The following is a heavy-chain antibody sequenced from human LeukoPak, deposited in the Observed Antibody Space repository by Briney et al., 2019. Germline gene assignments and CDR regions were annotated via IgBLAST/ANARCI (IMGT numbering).Heavy chain of an antibody. CDR2: INPNSGGT. J-gene: IGHJ5*02. V-gene: IGHV1-2*02. CDR3: ARTRYGGSSFDP. Sequence: GASVKVSCKASGYIFTGYYLHWVRQAPGQGLQWMGWINPNSGGTNYAQKFQGRVTMTRDMSTSTVYMELSSLRSEDTAVYYCARTRYGGSSFDPWGQGTLVTVSS. CDR1: GYIFTGYY. D-gene: IGHD1-26*01.